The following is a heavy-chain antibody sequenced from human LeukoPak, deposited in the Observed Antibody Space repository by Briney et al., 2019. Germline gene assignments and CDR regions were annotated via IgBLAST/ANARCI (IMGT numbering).Heavy chain of an antibody. Sequence: GGSLRLSCAASGFTFSSYAMPWVRQAPGKGLEWVSSISSSSSYIYYADSAKGRFTISRDNAKNSLYLQMNSLRAEDTAVYYCARGAPGIAVAGTKGYYYYGMDVWGQGTTVTVSS. V-gene: IGHV3-21*01. CDR1: GFTFSSYA. CDR3: ARGAPGIAVAGTKGYYYYGMDV. CDR2: ISSSSSYI. D-gene: IGHD6-19*01. J-gene: IGHJ6*02.